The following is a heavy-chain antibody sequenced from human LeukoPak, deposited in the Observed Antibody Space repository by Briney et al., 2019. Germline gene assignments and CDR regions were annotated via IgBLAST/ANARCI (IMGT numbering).Heavy chain of an antibody. V-gene: IGHV1-69*13. CDR2: IIPIFGTA. Sequence: SVKVSCKASGGTFSSYAISWVRQAPGQGLEWMGGIIPIFGTANYAQKFQGRVTITAGESTSTAYMELSSLRSEDTAVYYCVSRILISNIGFLDWWYFDLWGRGTLVTVSS. J-gene: IGHJ2*01. CDR3: VSRILISNIGFLDWWYFDL. CDR1: GGTFSSYA. D-gene: IGHD3/OR15-3a*01.